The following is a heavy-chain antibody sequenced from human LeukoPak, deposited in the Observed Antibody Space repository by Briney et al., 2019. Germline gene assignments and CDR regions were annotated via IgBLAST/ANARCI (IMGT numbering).Heavy chain of an antibody. CDR3: ARHAQFYWSGTRNAFDI. CDR2: IYYSGST. D-gene: IGHD3-3*01. J-gene: IGHJ3*02. V-gene: IGHV4-39*01. Sequence: SETLSLTCTVSGDSINSSYYYWGWIRQPPGKGLEWIGSIYYSGSTYYNPSLKSRVTISVDPSKNQFSLKLSSVTAADTAVYYCARHAQFYWSGTRNAFDIWGQGTMVTVSS. CDR1: GDSINSSYYY.